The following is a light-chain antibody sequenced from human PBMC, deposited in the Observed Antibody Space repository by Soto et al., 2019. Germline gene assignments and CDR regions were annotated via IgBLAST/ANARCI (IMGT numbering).Light chain of an antibody. CDR3: QKYNSVPS. CDR2: AAS. Sequence: DIQMTQSPSSLSASVGDRVTISCRASQGIRNYVAWYLQRPGKVPKLLIYAASTLQSGVPSRFSGSGSGTDFTLTISSLQPEDVATYYCQKYNSVPSFGGGTKVEIK. J-gene: IGKJ4*01. CDR1: QGIRNY. V-gene: IGKV1-27*01.